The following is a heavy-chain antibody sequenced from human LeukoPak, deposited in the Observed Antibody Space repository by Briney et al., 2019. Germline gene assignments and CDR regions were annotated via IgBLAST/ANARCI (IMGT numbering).Heavy chain of an antibody. CDR1: GYAFTSYY. CDR3: ARSSGRSLFDY. CDR2: INLSGGTT. V-gene: IGHV1-46*01. J-gene: IGHJ4*02. Sequence: ASVKVSCKASGYAFTSYYMHWVRQAPGQGLEWMGIINLSGGTTAYPQKFQGGVTMTRDTSTTTVYMDLSSLTSEDTAIYYCARSSGRSLFDYWGQGTLVTVSS. D-gene: IGHD6-19*01.